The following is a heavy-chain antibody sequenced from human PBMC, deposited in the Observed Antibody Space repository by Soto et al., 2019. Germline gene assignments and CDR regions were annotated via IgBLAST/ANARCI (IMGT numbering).Heavy chain of an antibody. D-gene: IGHD1-1*01. Sequence: SSVKVSCKAAGYTFTSYDVNWVRQATGQGLEWMGWMNPNSGNTGYAQKFQGRVTMTRNTYISTAYMELSSLRSEDTAVYYCAREVRPGTDYNWFDPWGQGTLVTVSS. J-gene: IGHJ5*02. CDR2: MNPNSGNT. V-gene: IGHV1-8*01. CDR1: GYTFTSYD. CDR3: AREVRPGTDYNWFDP.